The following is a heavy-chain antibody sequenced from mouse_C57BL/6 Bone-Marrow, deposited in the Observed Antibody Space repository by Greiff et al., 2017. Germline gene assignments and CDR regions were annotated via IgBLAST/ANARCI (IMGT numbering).Heavy chain of an antibody. J-gene: IGHJ1*03. D-gene: IGHD1-1*01. CDR1: GYTFTSYW. CDR3: ARRGGSTVVAHFDV. V-gene: IGHV1-69*01. CDR2: IDPSDSYT. Sequence: VKLQESGAELVMPGASVKLSCKASGYTFTSYWMHWVKQRPGQGLEWIGEIDPSDSYTNYNQKFKGKSTLTVDKSSSTAYMQHSSLTSEDSAVYYCARRGGSTVVAHFDVWGTGTTVTVSS.